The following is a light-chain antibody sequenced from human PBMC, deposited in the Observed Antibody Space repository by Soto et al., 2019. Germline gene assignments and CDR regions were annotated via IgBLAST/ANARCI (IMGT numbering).Light chain of an antibody. J-gene: IGKJ5*01. CDR1: QGISNH. CDR2: DAS. CDR3: LHHHNFPLT. Sequence: DIPMTQSPSAMSASVGDRVTITCRASQGISNHLVWFQQKPGKVPKRLIYDASSLQAGVPSRFSGSGSGTYFTLTISSLQPEDFATYYCLHHHNFPLTFGQGTRLE. V-gene: IGKV1-17*03.